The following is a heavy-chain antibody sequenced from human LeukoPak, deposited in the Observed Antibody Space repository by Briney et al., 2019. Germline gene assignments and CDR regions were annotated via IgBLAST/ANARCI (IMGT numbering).Heavy chain of an antibody. CDR3: ARGSQVGRAAAAFDY. J-gene: IGHJ4*02. Sequence: SETLSLTCTVSGGSIISYYWSWIRQPPGKGLEWIGYIYYSGSTNYNPSPKSRVTILVDTSNNQFSLRLTSVTAADTAVYYCARGSQVGRAAAAFDYWGQGARVTVSS. CDR1: GGSIISYY. CDR2: IYYSGST. D-gene: IGHD6-13*01. V-gene: IGHV4-59*08.